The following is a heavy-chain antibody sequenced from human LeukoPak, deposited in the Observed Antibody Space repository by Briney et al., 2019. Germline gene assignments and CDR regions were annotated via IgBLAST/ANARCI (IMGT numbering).Heavy chain of an antibody. CDR3: ARNCGGDCYRDY. J-gene: IGHJ4*02. V-gene: IGHV4-30-2*01. D-gene: IGHD2-21*01. Sequence: SETPSLTCTVSGGSISSGGYYWSWIRQPPGKGLEWIGYIYHSGSTYYNPSLKSRVTISVDRSKNQFSLKLSSVTAADTAVYYCARNCGGDCYRDYWGQGTLVTVSS. CDR1: GGSISSGGYY. CDR2: IYHSGST.